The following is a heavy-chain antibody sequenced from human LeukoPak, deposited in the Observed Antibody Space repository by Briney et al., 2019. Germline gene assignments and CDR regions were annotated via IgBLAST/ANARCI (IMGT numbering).Heavy chain of an antibody. CDR1: GFTFSSYG. V-gene: IGHV3-30*18. D-gene: IGHD5-12*01. J-gene: IGHJ4*02. CDR3: AKGGGYAWFFDC. Sequence: GGSLRLSCAASGFTFSSYGMHWVRQAPGKGLEWVAVISYDGSNKYYADSVKGRFTVSRDNSKNTLYLQMNSLRAEDTAVYYCAKGGGYAWFFDCWGQGTLVTVSS. CDR2: ISYDGSNK.